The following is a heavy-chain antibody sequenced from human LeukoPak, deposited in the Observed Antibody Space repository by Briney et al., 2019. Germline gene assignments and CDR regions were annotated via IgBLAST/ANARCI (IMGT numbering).Heavy chain of an antibody. CDR3: ARDNDFFDY. CDR1: GGSINTYY. J-gene: IGHJ4*02. V-gene: IGHV4-4*07. Sequence: SETLSLTCSVSGGSINTYYWSCVRQPAGKGLEWIGRIHSSGSTHYNPSLKSRVTMSLDTSKNQFSLKLTSVTAADTAVYYCARDNDFFDYWGQGTLVTVSS. CDR2: IHSSGST.